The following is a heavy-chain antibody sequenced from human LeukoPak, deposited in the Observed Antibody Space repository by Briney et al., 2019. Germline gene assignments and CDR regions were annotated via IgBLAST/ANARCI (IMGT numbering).Heavy chain of an antibody. CDR3: ARSILGYYFDY. V-gene: IGHV4-59*08. Sequence: SETLSLTCTVSGGSISSYYWSWIRQPPGKGLEWIGYIYYSGSTNYNPSLESRVTISVDTSKNQFSLKLSSVTAADTAVYYCARSILGYYFDYWGQGTLVTVSS. CDR2: IYYSGST. D-gene: IGHD2-15*01. J-gene: IGHJ4*02. CDR1: GGSISSYY.